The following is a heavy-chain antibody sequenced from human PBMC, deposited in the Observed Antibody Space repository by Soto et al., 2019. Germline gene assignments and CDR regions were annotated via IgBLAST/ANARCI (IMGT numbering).Heavy chain of an antibody. D-gene: IGHD2-2*01. CDR1: GFSLSTSEVG. CDR3: AHLLGGCSSKGCSPLRFDY. Sequence: QITLKESGPPLVNPTQTLTLTCSFSGFSLSTSEVGVGWIRQPPGKALEWLALIYWDDDKRYSPSLQSRLTITKDTSKNQVVLTMTNMDPVDTGTYYCAHLLGGCSSKGCSPLRFDYWGQGIPVTVSS. CDR2: IYWDDDK. J-gene: IGHJ4*02. V-gene: IGHV2-5*02.